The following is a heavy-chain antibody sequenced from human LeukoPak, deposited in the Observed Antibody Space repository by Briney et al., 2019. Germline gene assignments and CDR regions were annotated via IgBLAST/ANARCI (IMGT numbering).Heavy chain of an antibody. V-gene: IGHV3-7*01. CDR1: GFTFSSNW. CDR2: IKQDGSDK. CDR3: ARDLAAVGIDY. D-gene: IGHD6-13*01. Sequence: GGSLRLSXAASGFTFSSNWMSWVRQSPGKGLEWLANIKQDGSDKYYVDSVKGRFTISRDNAKNSLYLQMNSLRAEDTAVYYCARDLAAVGIDYWGQGTLVTVSS. J-gene: IGHJ4*02.